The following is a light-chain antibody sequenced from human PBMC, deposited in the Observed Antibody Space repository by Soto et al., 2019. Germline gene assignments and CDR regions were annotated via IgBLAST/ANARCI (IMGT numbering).Light chain of an antibody. J-gene: IGLJ1*01. CDR3: SSYAGSNSPFV. CDR1: SSDIGDYNY. CDR2: EVS. V-gene: IGLV2-8*01. Sequence: QSVLTQPPSASWSPGQSVTISGTGTSSDIGDYNYVSWYQQHPGKAPKLMIYEVSKRPSGVPDRFSGSKSGNTASLTVSGLQAEDEADYYCSSYAGSNSPFVFGSGTKVTVL.